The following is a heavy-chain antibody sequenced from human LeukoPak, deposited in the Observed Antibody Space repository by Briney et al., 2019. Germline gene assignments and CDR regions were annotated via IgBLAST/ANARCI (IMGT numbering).Heavy chain of an antibody. CDR3: ARDGIAAAGTYFDY. J-gene: IGHJ4*02. D-gene: IGHD6-13*01. CDR1: GGTFSSYA. Sequence: ASVKVSCKASGGTFSSYAISWVRQAPGQGLEWMGGIIPIFGTANYAQKFQGSVTITTDESTSTAYMELSSLRSEDTAVYYCARDGIAAAGTYFDYWGQGTLVTVSS. V-gene: IGHV1-69*05. CDR2: IIPIFGTA.